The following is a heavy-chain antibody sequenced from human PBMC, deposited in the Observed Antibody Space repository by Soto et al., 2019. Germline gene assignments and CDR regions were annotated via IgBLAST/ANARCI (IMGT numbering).Heavy chain of an antibody. CDR1: GGSISSYY. CDR2: IYYSGST. V-gene: IGHV4-59*06. Sequence: SETLSLTCTVSGGSISSYYWSWIRQPPGKGLEWIGYIYYSGSTYYNPSLKSRVTISVDTSKNQFSLKLSSVTAADTAVYYCARDIKSGWYGGFDYWRQGTLVTVSS. CDR3: ARDIKSGWYGGFDY. J-gene: IGHJ4*02. D-gene: IGHD6-19*01.